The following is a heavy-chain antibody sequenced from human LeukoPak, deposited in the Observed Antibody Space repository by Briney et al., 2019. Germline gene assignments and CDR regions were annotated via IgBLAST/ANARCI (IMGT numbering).Heavy chain of an antibody. J-gene: IGHJ3*02. Sequence: GGSLRLSCAASGFTFSSYSMNWVRQAPGKGLEWVSSISSSSSYIYYADSVKGRFTISRDNAKNSLYLQMNSLRAEDTAVYYCAREGSIAAAGVDAFDIWGQGTMVTVSS. V-gene: IGHV3-21*04. D-gene: IGHD6-13*01. CDR1: GFTFSSYS. CDR3: AREGSIAAAGVDAFDI. CDR2: ISSSSSYI.